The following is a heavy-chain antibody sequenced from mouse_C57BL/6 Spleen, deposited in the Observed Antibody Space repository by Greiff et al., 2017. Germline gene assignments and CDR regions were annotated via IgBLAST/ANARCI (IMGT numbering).Heavy chain of an antibody. Sequence: EVQRVESGAELVRPGASVKLSCTASGFNIKDDYMHWVKQRPEQGLEWIGWIDPENGDTEYASKFQGKATITADTSSNTAYLQLSSLTSEDTAVYYCTSFYYDNYYAMDYWGQGTSVTVSS. CDR2: IDPENGDT. J-gene: IGHJ4*01. V-gene: IGHV14-4*01. D-gene: IGHD2-4*01. CDR3: TSFYYDNYYAMDY. CDR1: GFNIKDDY.